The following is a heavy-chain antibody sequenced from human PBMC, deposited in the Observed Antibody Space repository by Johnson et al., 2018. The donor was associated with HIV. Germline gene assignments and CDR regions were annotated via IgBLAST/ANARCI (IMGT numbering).Heavy chain of an antibody. J-gene: IGHJ3*02. D-gene: IGHD1-26*01. V-gene: IGHV3-48*01. Sequence: VQLVESGGGLVQPEGSLRLSCAASGISVSSYYMSWVRQAPGKGLEWVSGISWNSGSIGYADSVKGRFTISRDKAKNSLYLQMNSLRAEDTAVYYCARVGWEQAFDIWGQGTMVTVSS. CDR2: ISWNSGSI. CDR3: ARVGWEQAFDI. CDR1: GISVSSYY.